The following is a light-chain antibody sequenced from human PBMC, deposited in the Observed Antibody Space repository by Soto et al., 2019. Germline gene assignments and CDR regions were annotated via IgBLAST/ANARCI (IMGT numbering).Light chain of an antibody. Sequence: EIVLTQSPGTLSLSPGARAPLSCRASQSVSSSYLAWYQQKPGQAPRLLIYGASTRATGIPARFSGSGSGTEFTLTISSLQSEDFAVYYCQQSDTWPRTFGQGTKVDIK. CDR1: QSVSSSY. CDR3: QQSDTWPRT. CDR2: GAS. V-gene: IGKV3-15*01. J-gene: IGKJ1*01.